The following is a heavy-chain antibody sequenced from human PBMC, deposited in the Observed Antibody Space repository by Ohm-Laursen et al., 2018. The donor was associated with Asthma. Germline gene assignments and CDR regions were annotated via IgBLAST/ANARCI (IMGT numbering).Heavy chain of an antibody. CDR1: GGSISSGGYY. Sequence: TLSLTCTVSGGSISSGGYYWSWIRQHPGKGLEWIGYIYYSGSTYYNPSLKSRVTISVDTSKNQFSLKLSSVTAADTAVYYCARVLDDSSGYGFDFWGQGTLVTVSS. CDR2: IYYSGST. CDR3: ARVLDDSSGYGFDF. V-gene: IGHV4-31*03. J-gene: IGHJ4*02. D-gene: IGHD3-22*01.